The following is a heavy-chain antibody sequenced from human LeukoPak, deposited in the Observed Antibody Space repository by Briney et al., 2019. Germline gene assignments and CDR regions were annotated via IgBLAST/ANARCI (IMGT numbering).Heavy chain of an antibody. CDR2: ISSTSYI. D-gene: IGHD5-18*01. CDR3: ARDTAMVKFDP. CDR1: GFTFAAYT. Sequence: GGSLRLSCAASGFTFAAYTINWVRQAPGKGLEWVSSISSTSYIYYADSVKGQFTISRDNAKNSVYLQVNGLRAEDTAVYYCARDTAMVKFDPWGQGTLVTVSS. J-gene: IGHJ5*02. V-gene: IGHV3-21*01.